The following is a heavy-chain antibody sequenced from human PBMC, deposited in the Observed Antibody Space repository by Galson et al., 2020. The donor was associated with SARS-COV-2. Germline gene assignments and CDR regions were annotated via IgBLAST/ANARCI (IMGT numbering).Heavy chain of an antibody. CDR2: IYKSGNT. Sequence: SETLSLTCTVSGAPISSGSYYWSWIRQPAGKGLEWIGRIYKSGNTNYNPSLWSQVTISVDTSKNQFSLKLTSVTAADTAVYYCARGNSPCVTSFGVLTGTCGMDVWGQGTTVTVSS. D-gene: IGHD3-3*01. CDR1: GAPISSGSYY. CDR3: ARGNSPCVTSFGVLTGTCGMDV. J-gene: IGHJ6*02. V-gene: IGHV4-61*02.